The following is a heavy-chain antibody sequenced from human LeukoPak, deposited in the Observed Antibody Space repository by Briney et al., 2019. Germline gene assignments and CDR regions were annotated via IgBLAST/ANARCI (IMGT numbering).Heavy chain of an antibody. CDR3: ARLQNYDSSGYRDVLRAYFDY. V-gene: IGHV1-18*01. D-gene: IGHD3-22*01. CDR1: GYMITSYG. J-gene: IGHJ4*02. Sequence: ASVKVSCKTSGYMITSYGISWIRQAPGQGLEWMGWINIYKGNTKYAQKFQGRVTMTRDTSTSTVYMELSSLRSEDTAVYYCARLQNYDSSGYRDVLRAYFDYWGQGTLVTVSS. CDR2: INIYKGNT.